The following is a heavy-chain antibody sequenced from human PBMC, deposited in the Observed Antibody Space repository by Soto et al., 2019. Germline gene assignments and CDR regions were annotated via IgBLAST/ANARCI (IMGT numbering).Heavy chain of an antibody. CDR2: ISAYNGNT. J-gene: IGHJ6*02. D-gene: IGHD2-21*01. CDR1: GYNFISHS. Sequence: QIQLVQSGGEVKKPGASVKVSCKSSGYNFISHSITWVRQAPGQGLEWMGRISAYNGNTNHAQKFQGRLTMTTDTSTSKAYMELRSLRSDDTAVYYCARGAFCGGAPGCRDMDVWGPGTTVTVSS. V-gene: IGHV1-18*01. CDR3: ARGAFCGGAPGCRDMDV.